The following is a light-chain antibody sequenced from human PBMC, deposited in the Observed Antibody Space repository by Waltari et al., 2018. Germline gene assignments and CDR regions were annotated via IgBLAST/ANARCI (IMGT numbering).Light chain of an antibody. CDR3: QQYNSYST. V-gene: IGKV1-5*03. CDR2: RAS. J-gene: IGKJ1*01. Sequence: DIQMTQSPSTLSASVGDRVIITCRASQRINTWLAWYQQKPGKAPRVLIYRASSLEVGVPSRFSGSGSGTEFTLTISGLQPDDFATYYCQQYNSYSTFGQGTRVEIK. CDR1: QRINTW.